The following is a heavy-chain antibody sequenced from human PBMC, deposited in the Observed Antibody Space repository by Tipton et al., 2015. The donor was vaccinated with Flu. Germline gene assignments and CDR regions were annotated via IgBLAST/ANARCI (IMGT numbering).Heavy chain of an antibody. CDR2: IYYSGST. CDR3: ATTYYLGYYLDAFDI. CDR1: GGSISSSSYY. Sequence: TLSLTCTVSGGSISSSSYYWGWIRQPPGKGLEWIGSIYYSGSTYYNPSLKSRVTISVDTSKNQFSLKLSSVTAADTAVYYCATTYYLGYYLDAFDIWGQGTMVTVSS. J-gene: IGHJ3*02. D-gene: IGHD3-22*01. V-gene: IGHV4-39*07.